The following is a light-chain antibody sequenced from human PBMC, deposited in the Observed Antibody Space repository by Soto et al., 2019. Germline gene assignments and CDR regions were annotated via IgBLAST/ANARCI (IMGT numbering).Light chain of an antibody. CDR1: QSVDKF. J-gene: IGKJ5*01. Sequence: EVALTPPPAPLSLSPGETATLSCRASQSVDKFLAWYQQRPGQPPRLLIFDSSNRATGVPVRFSGSESGTVFTLTIGSLEPEDSAVYYCQQRKHWPPITCGQGTRLEI. CDR2: DSS. V-gene: IGKV3-11*01. CDR3: QQRKHWPPIT.